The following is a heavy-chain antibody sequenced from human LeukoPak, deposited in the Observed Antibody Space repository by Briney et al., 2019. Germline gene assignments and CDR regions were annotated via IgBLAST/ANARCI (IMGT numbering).Heavy chain of an antibody. CDR3: ARGMIRGALWCVDF. V-gene: IGHV3-21*01. CDR1: GVAFSSHS. CDR2: ISSSGSYK. Sequence: PGGSLRLSCAASGVAFSSHSMHWIRQAPGKGLEWVSSISSSGSYKYYADSLNDRSTISRENADNSVFLQLNSLTVEATALYYCARGMIRGALWCVDFWGLGSLVTVSS. D-gene: IGHD4/OR15-4a*01. J-gene: IGHJ4*02.